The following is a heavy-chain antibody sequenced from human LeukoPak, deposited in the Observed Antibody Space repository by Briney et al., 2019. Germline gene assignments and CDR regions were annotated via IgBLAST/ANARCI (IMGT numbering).Heavy chain of an antibody. D-gene: IGHD2-2*01. CDR3: ARESYGYCSSTSCYRNWFDP. V-gene: IGHV1-18*01. CDR1: GYTFTSYG. CDR2: ISAYNGNT. Sequence: ASVKVSCKASGYTFTSYGISWERQAPGQGLEWMGWISAYNGNTNYAQKLQGRVTMTTDTSTSTAYMELRSLRSDDTAVYYCARESYGYCSSTSCYRNWFDPWGQGTLVTVSS. J-gene: IGHJ5*02.